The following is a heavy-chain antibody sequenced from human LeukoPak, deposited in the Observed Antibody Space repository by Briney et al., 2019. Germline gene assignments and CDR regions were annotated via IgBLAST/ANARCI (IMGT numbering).Heavy chain of an antibody. CDR1: GFTFTNHA. V-gene: IGHV3-23*01. J-gene: IGHJ1*01. CDR3: ANLIIAAAGYEYFQD. Sequence: GGSLRLSCAATGFTFTNHAMGSVRQAPGKGLEWVSSISGSGGSTFYADSVKGRFTISRDNSKNRLSLQMRSLRAEDTAVYYCANLIIAAAGYEYFQDWGQGTLVTVSS. D-gene: IGHD6-13*01. CDR2: ISGSGGST.